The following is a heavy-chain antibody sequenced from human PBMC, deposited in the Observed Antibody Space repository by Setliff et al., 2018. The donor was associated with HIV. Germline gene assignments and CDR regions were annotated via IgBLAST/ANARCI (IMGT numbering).Heavy chain of an antibody. CDR3: ARDCDVVTGYPVEAFDI. J-gene: IGHJ3*02. CDR1: GGSISSYY. D-gene: IGHD3-9*01. V-gene: IGHV4-59*01. Sequence: SETLSLTCTVSGGSISSYYCDWIRQAPGKGLVWIGYIYYNGSTKYSPTFKSRVSISVDTSKNQFSLRLKSVAAADTAVYCCARDCDVVTGYPVEAFDIWGQGTMVTVSS. CDR2: IYYNGST.